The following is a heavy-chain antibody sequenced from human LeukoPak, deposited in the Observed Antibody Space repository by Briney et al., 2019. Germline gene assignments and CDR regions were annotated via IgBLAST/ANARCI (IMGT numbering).Heavy chain of an antibody. V-gene: IGHV3-66*01. CDR1: GLTVSSNY. CDR2: VYSGGST. CDR3: AGATKYYFDY. J-gene: IGHJ4*02. D-gene: IGHD1-26*01. Sequence: GGSLRLSCAASGLTVSSNYLSWVRQAPGKGPEWVSVVYSGGSTYYADSVKGRFTISRDNSKNTLYLQMNSLRAEDTAVYYCAGATKYYFDYWGQGTLVTVSS.